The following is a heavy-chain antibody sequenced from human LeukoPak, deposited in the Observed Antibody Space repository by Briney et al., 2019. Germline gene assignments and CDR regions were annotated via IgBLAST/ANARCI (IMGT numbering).Heavy chain of an antibody. J-gene: IGHJ4*02. CDR2: IYYSGIS. CDR1: GGSIRSGGYY. CDR3: ARHPPNYDILTGYYITYYFDY. V-gene: IGHV4-31*03. D-gene: IGHD3-9*01. Sequence: SQTLSLTCTVSGGSIRSGGYYWSWIRQHPGKGLEWIGYIYYSGISKYNPSLNSRVTISVDTSKNQFSLNLSSVTAADTAVYYCARHPPNYDILTGYYITYYFDYWGQETLATVSS.